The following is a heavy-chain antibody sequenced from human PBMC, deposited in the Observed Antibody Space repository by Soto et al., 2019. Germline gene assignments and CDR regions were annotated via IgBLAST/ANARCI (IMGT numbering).Heavy chain of an antibody. CDR3: ARHGSAHSYYYYGMDV. V-gene: IGHV5-51*01. J-gene: IGHJ6*02. Sequence: GESLKISCKGSGYSFTSYWIGWVRQMPGKGLEWMGIIYPGDSDTRYSPSFQGQVTISADKSISTAYLQWSSLKASDTAMYYCARHGSAHSYYYYGMDVWGQGTTVTVSS. CDR1: GYSFTSYW. CDR2: IYPGDSDT.